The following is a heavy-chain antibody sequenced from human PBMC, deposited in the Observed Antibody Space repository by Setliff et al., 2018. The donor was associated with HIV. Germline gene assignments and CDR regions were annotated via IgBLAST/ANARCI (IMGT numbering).Heavy chain of an antibody. J-gene: IGHJ2*01. CDR1: GHSISSGYH. D-gene: IGHD2-21*02. CDR2: IFSSGST. Sequence: SETLSLTCAVSGHSISSGYHWGWIRQPPGKGLEWIGRIFSSGSTSYNSSLKSRVTMSVDKSKNQFSLKLSSVTAADTAVYYCARHDGTYCGGDCYLLGYFDLWGRGTLVTVS. CDR3: ARHDGTYCGGDCYLLGYFDL. V-gene: IGHV4-38-2*01.